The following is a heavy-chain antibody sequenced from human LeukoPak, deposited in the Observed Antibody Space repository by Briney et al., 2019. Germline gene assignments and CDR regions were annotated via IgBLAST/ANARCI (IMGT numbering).Heavy chain of an antibody. V-gene: IGHV3-53*01. Sequence: GGSLRLSCAASGFTVSSTYMSWVRQAPGKGLEWVSVIYSGGSTYYADSVKGRFTISRDNAKNTLYLQMNSLRAEDTAVYYCAKARIKIAVAGTGYYFDYWGQGTLVTVSS. D-gene: IGHD6-19*01. CDR2: IYSGGST. J-gene: IGHJ4*02. CDR1: GFTVSSTY. CDR3: AKARIKIAVAGTGYYFDY.